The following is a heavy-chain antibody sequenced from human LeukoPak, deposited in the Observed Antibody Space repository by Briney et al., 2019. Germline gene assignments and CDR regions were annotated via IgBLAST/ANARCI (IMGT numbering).Heavy chain of an antibody. V-gene: IGHV3-30*04. CDR3: ARDRQLLRGFDY. CDR2: ISYDGSNK. Sequence: GGSLRLSCAASGFTFSSYAMHWVRQAPGKGLEWVAVISYDGSNKYYADSVKGRFTISRVNSKNTLYLQMNSLRAEDTAVYYCARDRQLLRGFDYWGQGTLVTVSS. CDR1: GFTFSSYA. J-gene: IGHJ4*02. D-gene: IGHD2-15*01.